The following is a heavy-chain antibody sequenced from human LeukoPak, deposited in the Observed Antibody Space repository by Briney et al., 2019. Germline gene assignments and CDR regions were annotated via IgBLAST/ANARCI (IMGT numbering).Heavy chain of an antibody. CDR1: GFTLSNYA. CDR3: ANGRIAAAGTFDY. D-gene: IGHD6-13*01. V-gene: IGHV3-23*01. Sequence: GGSLRLSCAASGFTLSNYAMSWVRQAPGKGLEWVSAISGSGGSTTYADSVKGRFTISRDNSKNTLYLQMNSLRAEDTAVYYCANGRIAAAGTFDYWGQGTLVIVSP. CDR2: ISGSGGST. J-gene: IGHJ4*02.